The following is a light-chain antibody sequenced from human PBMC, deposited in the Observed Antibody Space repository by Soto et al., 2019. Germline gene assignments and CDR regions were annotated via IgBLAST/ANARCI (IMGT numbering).Light chain of an antibody. J-gene: IGKJ5*01. CDR3: QHADSFPLIT. CDR2: ASS. CDR1: EDISTW. Sequence: DIQMTQSPSSVSASVGDRVTITGRSSEDISTWLAWYQQKPGKAPKLLIYASSSLQSGVPSRFSGSGSGTDFTLTIRSLQPEDFATYHCQHADSFPLITFGQGTRLEI. V-gene: IGKV1-12*01.